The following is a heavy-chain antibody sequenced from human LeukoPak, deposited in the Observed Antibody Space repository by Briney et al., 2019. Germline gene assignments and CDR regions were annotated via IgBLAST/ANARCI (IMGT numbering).Heavy chain of an antibody. D-gene: IGHD5-12*01. CDR2: ISGSGGST. J-gene: IGHJ4*02. V-gene: IGHV3-23*01. CDR3: AKDGIVATHLFDY. CDR1: GFTFSSYA. Sequence: GGSLRLSCAASGFTFSSYAMSWVRQAPGKGLEWVSAISGSGGSTYYADSVRGRFTISRDNSKNTLYLQMNSLRAEDTAVYYCAKDGIVATHLFDYWGQGTLVTVSS.